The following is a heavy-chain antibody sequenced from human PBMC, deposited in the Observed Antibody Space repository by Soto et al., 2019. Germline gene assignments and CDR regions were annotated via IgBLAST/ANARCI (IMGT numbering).Heavy chain of an antibody. V-gene: IGHV2-5*02. D-gene: IGHD3-10*01. CDR2: VYWDDDK. J-gene: IGHJ4*02. CDR3: AHRLTYGSGSDYFDF. CDR1: GFSLSTSGVG. Sequence: QITLKESGPTVVKPTQTLTLTCTFSGFSLSTSGVGVGWIRQPPGKALEWLGLVYWDDDKRYSPSLKCRLTITRDTSKSQVVLVMTNMDPVDTATYYCAHRLTYGSGSDYFDFWGQGTLVTVSS.